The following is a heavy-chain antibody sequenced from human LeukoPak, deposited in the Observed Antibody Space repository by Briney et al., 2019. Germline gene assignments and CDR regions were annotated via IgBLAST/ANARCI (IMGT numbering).Heavy chain of an antibody. CDR1: GYTFTGYY. D-gene: IGHD2-15*01. Sequence: GASVKVSCKASGYTFTGYYMHWVRQAPGQGLEWMGRIIPILGIANYAQKFQGRVTITADKSTSTAYMELSSLRSEDTAVYYCARGVVVVAAPPVEGWFDPWGQGTLVTVS. J-gene: IGHJ5*02. CDR2: IIPILGIA. CDR3: ARGVVVVAAPPVEGWFDP. V-gene: IGHV1-69*04.